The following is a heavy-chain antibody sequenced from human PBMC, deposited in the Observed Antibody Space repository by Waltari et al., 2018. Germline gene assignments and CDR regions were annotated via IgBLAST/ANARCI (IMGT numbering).Heavy chain of an antibody. CDR1: GGSISSGNYY. D-gene: IGHD1-26*01. V-gene: IGHV4-61*02. J-gene: IGHJ6*02. Sequence: QVPLQESGPGLVKPSQTLSLTCTVSGGSISSGNYYWSWIRLPAGKGLEWIGRVQSSGRTNYNPSLKSRVTMSVDTSNNQFSLTLTSVTAADTAVYYCARDRWDLRAKVGYYYYGMGVWGQGTTVTVSS. CDR2: VQSSGRT. CDR3: ARDRWDLRAKVGYYYYGMGV.